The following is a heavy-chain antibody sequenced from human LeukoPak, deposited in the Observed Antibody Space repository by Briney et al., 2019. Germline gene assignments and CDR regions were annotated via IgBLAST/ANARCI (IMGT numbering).Heavy chain of an antibody. CDR2: IIPIFGTA. D-gene: IGHD6-19*01. CDR3: ARSKFTAGRGAFDI. CDR1: GGTFCSYA. J-gene: IGHJ3*02. V-gene: IGHV1-69*05. Sequence: ASVKVSCKASGGTFCSYAISWVRQAPGQGLEWMGGIIPIFGTANYAQKFQGRVTITTDESTSTAYMELSSLRSEDKAVYYCARSKFTAGRGAFDIWGQGTMVTVSS.